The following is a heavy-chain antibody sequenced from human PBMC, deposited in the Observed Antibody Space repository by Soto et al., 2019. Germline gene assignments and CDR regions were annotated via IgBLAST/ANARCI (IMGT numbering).Heavy chain of an antibody. CDR1: GYRFTHFW. D-gene: IGHD1-26*01. CDR3: AKTYSGDSNDAFDI. V-gene: IGHV5-51*01. J-gene: IGHJ3*02. Sequence: GESLKISCTGSGYRFTHFWIGWVRQMPGKGLEWMGIIYPGDSDTTYGPSFEGQVTFSADRSTSTAYLEWSSLRASDTAMYYCAKTYSGDSNDAFDIWGQGTLVTVSS. CDR2: IYPGDSDT.